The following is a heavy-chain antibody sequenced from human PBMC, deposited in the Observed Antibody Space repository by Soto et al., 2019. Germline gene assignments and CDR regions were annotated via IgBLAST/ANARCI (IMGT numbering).Heavy chain of an antibody. CDR3: ASWVGQTRGVYDSSGYYYLDAFDI. Sequence: PSETLSLTCAVYGGSFSGYYWSWIRQPPGKGLEWIGEINHSGSTNYNPSLKSRVTISVDTSKNQFSLKLSSVTAADTAVYYCASWVGQTRGVYDSSGYYYLDAFDIWGQGTMVTVSS. CDR2: INHSGST. CDR1: GGSFSGYY. V-gene: IGHV4-34*01. J-gene: IGHJ3*02. D-gene: IGHD3-22*01.